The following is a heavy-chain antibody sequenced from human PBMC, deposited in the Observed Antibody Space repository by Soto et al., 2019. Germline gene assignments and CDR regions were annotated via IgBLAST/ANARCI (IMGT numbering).Heavy chain of an antibody. CDR2: IIVGSVET. Sequence: SVKVSCKASGFTFTNYAVQWVRQAPGQGLEWIGWIIVGSVETNYAQKFLNRVTITRGTSTRTVYMELNRLRPEDTAVYYWRAGPTYYYYSMDVWGQGTTGTVSS. J-gene: IGHJ6*02. V-gene: IGHV1-58*01. D-gene: IGHD3-10*01. CDR3: RAGPTYYYYSMDV. CDR1: GFTFTNYA.